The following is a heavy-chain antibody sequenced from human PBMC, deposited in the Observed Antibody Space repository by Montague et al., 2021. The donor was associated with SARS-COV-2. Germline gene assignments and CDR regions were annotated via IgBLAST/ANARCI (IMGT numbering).Heavy chain of an antibody. V-gene: IGHV3-20*04. CDR1: GFTFDVYG. CDR2: ITWNGITT. CDR3: TRGFRGGPFDC. Sequence: SLRLSCPASGFTFDVYGMSWVRQAPGKGLEWVSGITWNGITTGYVDSVKGRFTISRDNAKKSLYLEMNSLRDEDTALYYCTRGFRGGPFDCWGQGTLVTVSS. D-gene: IGHD3-10*01. J-gene: IGHJ4*02.